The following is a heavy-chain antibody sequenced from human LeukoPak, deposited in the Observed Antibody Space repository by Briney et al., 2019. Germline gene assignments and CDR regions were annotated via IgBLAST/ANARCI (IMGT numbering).Heavy chain of an antibody. V-gene: IGHV4-34*01. CDR2: INHSGST. CDR1: GGSFSGYY. Sequence: SETLSLTCAVYGGSFSGYYWSWIRQPPGKGLEWIGEINHSGSTNYNPSLKSRVTISVDTSKNQFSLKLSSVTAADTAMYYCAREPYYYDSSHWFDPWGQGTLVTVSS. D-gene: IGHD3-22*01. J-gene: IGHJ5*02. CDR3: AREPYYYDSSHWFDP.